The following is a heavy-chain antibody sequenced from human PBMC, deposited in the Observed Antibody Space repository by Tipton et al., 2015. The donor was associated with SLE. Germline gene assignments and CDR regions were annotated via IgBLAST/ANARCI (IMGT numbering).Heavy chain of an antibody. V-gene: IGHV3-74*03. CDR2: IHADGRST. J-gene: IGHJ4*02. Sequence: AVSGFTFSTHWMHWVRQAPGKGLVWVARIHADGRSTTYADSVKGRFTVSRDNAKNILDLQMNSLTVEDTAVYYCAREIGVGEFLGFDYWGQGNLVTVSS. CDR1: GFTFSTHW. D-gene: IGHD3-16*01. CDR3: AREIGVGEFLGFDY.